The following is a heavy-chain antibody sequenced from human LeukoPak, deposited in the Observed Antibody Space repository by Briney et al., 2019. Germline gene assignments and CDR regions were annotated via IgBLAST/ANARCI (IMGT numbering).Heavy chain of an antibody. CDR3: ARDPGVAEMATKRFDY. D-gene: IGHD5-24*01. CDR1: GYTFTSYG. J-gene: IGHJ4*02. CDR2: ISAYNGNT. Sequence: ASVKVSCKASGYTFTSYGISWVRQAPGQGLEWMGWISAYNGNTNYAQKLQGRVTMTTDTSTSTAYMELRSLRSDDTAVYYCARDPGVAEMATKRFDYWGQGTLVTVSS. V-gene: IGHV1-18*01.